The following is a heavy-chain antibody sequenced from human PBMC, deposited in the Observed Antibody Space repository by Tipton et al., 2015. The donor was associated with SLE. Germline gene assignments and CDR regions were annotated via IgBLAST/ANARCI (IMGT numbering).Heavy chain of an antibody. CDR2: INHSGST. CDR1: GGAFSGYY. J-gene: IGHJ4*02. D-gene: IGHD2-2*01. Sequence: TLSLTCAVYGGAFSGYYWSWIRQPPGKGLEWIGEINHSGSTNYNPSLKSRVTISVDTSKNQFSLKLSSVTAADTAVYYCAREDCSSTSCHGGLFDSWGQGTLVTVSS. V-gene: IGHV4-34*01. CDR3: AREDCSSTSCHGGLFDS.